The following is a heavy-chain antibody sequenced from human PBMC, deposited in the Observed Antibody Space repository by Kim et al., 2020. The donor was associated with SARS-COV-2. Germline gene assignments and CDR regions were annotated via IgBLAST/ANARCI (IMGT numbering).Heavy chain of an antibody. V-gene: IGHV3-30*02. CDR3: AKDRYYYDSSGTRYLYYFDY. J-gene: IGHJ4*02. D-gene: IGHD3-22*01. Sequence: RFTISRDNSKNTLYLQMNSLRAEDTAVYYCAKDRYYYDSSGTRYLYYFDYWGQGTLVTVSS.